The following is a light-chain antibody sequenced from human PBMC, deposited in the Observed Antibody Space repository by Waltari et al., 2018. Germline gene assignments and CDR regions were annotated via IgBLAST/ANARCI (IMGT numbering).Light chain of an antibody. CDR1: QSISSW. J-gene: IGKJ2*01. CDR2: DAS. Sequence: DIQMTQSPSTVSASVGDRVTITCRASQSISSWLAWYQQKPGKAPKLLIYDASSLESGVPSRFSGSGSGTEFTLTISSLQPDDFATYYCQESYGLPYTFGQGTKLEIK. V-gene: IGKV1-5*01. CDR3: QESYGLPYT.